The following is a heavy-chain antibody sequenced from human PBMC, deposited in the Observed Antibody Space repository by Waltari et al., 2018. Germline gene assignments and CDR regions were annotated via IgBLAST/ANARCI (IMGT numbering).Heavy chain of an antibody. J-gene: IGHJ1*01. D-gene: IGHD1-26*01. V-gene: IGHV3-23*03. CDR2: IYAGGNT. CDR3: AKDSLFLSGCYFRH. CDR1: AFAFSSSA. Sequence: EVQLLESGGGFVQPGGSRSLACAASAFAFSSSAMGWVRRAPGKGLEWVSVIYAGGNTYYSDSVKGRFNISRDNSKNTVYLQMNGLRGEDTGLYYCAKDSLFLSGCYFRHWGLGTLVTVSS.